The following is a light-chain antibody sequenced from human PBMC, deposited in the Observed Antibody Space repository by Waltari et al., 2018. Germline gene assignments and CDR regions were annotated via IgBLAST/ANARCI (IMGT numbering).Light chain of an antibody. CDR2: RNN. J-gene: IGLJ3*02. Sequence: QSVLTQPPSASGTPGQRVTISSSGSRSNIGRHYVLSYQQLPGTAPKLLIYRNNPRPSGVPDLFSGSKSGTSASLAISGLRSEDEADYYCAAWDDSLSGRVFGGGTKVTVL. CDR1: RSNIGRHY. CDR3: AAWDDSLSGRV. V-gene: IGLV1-47*01.